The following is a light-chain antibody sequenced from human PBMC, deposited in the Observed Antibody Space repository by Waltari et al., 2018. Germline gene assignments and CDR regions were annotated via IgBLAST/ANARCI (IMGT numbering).Light chain of an antibody. CDR2: DTS. CDR3: QQYDDLPIT. Sequence: DIQMTQSPSSLSASVGDRVTITCQASQDITKYLSWYQQKPGKAPKLLIYDTSSLERGVPSRFSGSGSGTHFRFTILSLQPEDIATYFCQQYDDLPITFGPGTKVEIK. CDR1: QDITKY. J-gene: IGKJ3*01. V-gene: IGKV1-33*01.